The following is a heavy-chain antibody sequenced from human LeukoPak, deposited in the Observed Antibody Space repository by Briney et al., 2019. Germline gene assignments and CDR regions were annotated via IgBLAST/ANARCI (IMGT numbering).Heavy chain of an antibody. CDR1: GGSVSSSSYS. J-gene: IGHJ4*02. D-gene: IGHD5-18*01. V-gene: IGHV4-39*07. CDR3: TTIKRGNIFGYFDF. CDR2: IYYSGDT. Sequence: PSETLSLTCTVSGGSVSSSSYSWGWIRQPPGKGLEWIGSIYYSGDTYYDPSLKSRVTISIDTSKNQLSLRLSSVTAADTAVYYCTTIKRGNIFGYFDFWGQGILVTVSS.